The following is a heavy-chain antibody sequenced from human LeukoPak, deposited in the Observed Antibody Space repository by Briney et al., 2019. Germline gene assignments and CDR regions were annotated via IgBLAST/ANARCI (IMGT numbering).Heavy chain of an antibody. J-gene: IGHJ5*02. D-gene: IGHD3-10*01. CDR1: RGSFSGYY. CDR3: ARRPITMVRGDNPNWFDP. Sequence: SETLCLTCAVYRGSFSGYYWSWVREPPGAGREWIGVINHSGSTNYNPSLKSRVTISVDTSKNQFSLKLSSVTSADTAVYYCARRPITMVRGDNPNWFDPWGQGTLVTVSS. V-gene: IGHV4-34*01. CDR2: INHSGST.